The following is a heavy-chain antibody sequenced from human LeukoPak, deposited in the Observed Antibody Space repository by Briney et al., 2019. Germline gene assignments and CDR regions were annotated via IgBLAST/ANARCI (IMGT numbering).Heavy chain of an antibody. CDR2: ISSSSSYI. V-gene: IGHV3-21*01. Sequence: GGSLRLSCAASGFTFSSYSMNWVRQAPGKGLEWVSSISSSSSYIYCADSVKGRFTISRDNAKNSLYLQMNSLRAEDTAVYYCARGEHYYYYGMDVWGQGTTVTVSS. CDR1: GFTFSSYS. CDR3: ARGEHYYYYGMDV. J-gene: IGHJ6*02.